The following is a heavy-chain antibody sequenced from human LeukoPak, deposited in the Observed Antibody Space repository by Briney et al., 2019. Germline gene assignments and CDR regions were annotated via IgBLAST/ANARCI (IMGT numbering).Heavy chain of an antibody. CDR3: ARGTGRGSSWYYYFDY. J-gene: IGHJ4*02. Sequence: SETLSLTCTVSGGSISSYYWSWIRQPAGKGLEWIGRIYTSGSTNYNPSLKSRVTMSVDTSKNQFSLKLSSVTAADTAVYYCARGTGRGSSWYYYFDYWGQGTLVTVSS. V-gene: IGHV4-4*07. D-gene: IGHD6-13*01. CDR2: IYTSGST. CDR1: GGSISSYY.